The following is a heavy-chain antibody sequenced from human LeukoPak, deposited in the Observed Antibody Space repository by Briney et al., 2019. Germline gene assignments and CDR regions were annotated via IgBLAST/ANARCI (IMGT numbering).Heavy chain of an antibody. D-gene: IGHD3-22*01. CDR2: IYYSGNT. V-gene: IGHV4-39*01. Sequence: SETLSLTCIVSGGSISSSSYYWGWIRQPPGKGLEWIGTIYYSGNTYYNPSLKSRVTISVDTSKTQVSLKLSSVTAADTAVYYCARETSSGYLFKPASYFDYWGQGTLVTVSS. J-gene: IGHJ4*02. CDR3: ARETSSGYLFKPASYFDY. CDR1: GGSISSSSYY.